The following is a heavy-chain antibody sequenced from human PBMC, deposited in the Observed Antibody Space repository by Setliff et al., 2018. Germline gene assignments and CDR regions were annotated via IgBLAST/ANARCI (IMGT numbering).Heavy chain of an antibody. V-gene: IGHV1-46*01. CDR2: INPSGEST. CDR3: ARGIIAYASWAPNKHAYYYYMDV. D-gene: IGHD2-2*01. CDR1: GYTLSTHY. Sequence: ASVKVSCKASGYTLSTHYMHWVRQAPGQGLEWMGLINPSGESTVYAEKFQGRVSMTRDTSTNTVYMDLESLKSGDTAIYYCARGIIAYASWAPNKHAYYYYMDVWGNGTTGTVS. J-gene: IGHJ6*03.